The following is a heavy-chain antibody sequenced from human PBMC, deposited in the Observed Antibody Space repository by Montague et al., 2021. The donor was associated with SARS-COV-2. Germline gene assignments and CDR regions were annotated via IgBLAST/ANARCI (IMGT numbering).Heavy chain of an antibody. CDR3: AREVRYYYDSSGPGAFDI. Sequence: SETLSLTCTVSGGSISSYYWSWIRQTPGKGLEWIGYIYYSGSTNYNSSXXSRVTISVDTSKNQFSLKLSSVTAADTAVYYCAREVRYYYDSSGPGAFDIWGQGTMVTVSS. V-gene: IGHV4-59*01. J-gene: IGHJ3*02. CDR2: IYYSGST. CDR1: GGSISSYY. D-gene: IGHD3-22*01.